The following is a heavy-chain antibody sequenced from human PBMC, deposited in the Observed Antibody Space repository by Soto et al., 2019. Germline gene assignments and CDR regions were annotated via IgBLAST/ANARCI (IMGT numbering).Heavy chain of an antibody. J-gene: IGHJ6*03. D-gene: IGHD3-10*01. V-gene: IGHV3-13*01. CDR3: ARGRLSGYYYLDL. Sequence: GGSLRLSCAASGFTFSNHDMHWVLQATGKGLEWVSTIGTAGDTYYPGSAKGRFTISRENAKNSLYLQMNSLRAGDTAVYYCARGRLSGYYYLDLWGKGITVTVSS. CDR2: IGTAGDT. CDR1: GFTFSNHD.